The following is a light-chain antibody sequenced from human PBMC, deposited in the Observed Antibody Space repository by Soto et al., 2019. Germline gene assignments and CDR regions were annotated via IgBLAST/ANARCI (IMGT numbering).Light chain of an antibody. CDR2: GAS. CDR3: QQYDGCLRLT. CDR1: QSVNIY. Sequence: EIVMTQSPATLSVSPGERATLSCRASQSVNIYLAWYQQKPGQAPRLLIFGASSRATGIPARFSGSGSGTEFNLTISSLQSEDFAVYFCQQYDGCLRLTFGGGTKVEIK. V-gene: IGKV3D-15*01. J-gene: IGKJ4*01.